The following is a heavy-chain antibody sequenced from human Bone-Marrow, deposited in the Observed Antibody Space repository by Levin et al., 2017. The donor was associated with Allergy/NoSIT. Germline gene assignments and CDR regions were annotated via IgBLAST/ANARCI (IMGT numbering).Heavy chain of an antibody. J-gene: IGHJ4*02. Sequence: GGSLRLSCAASGFSFSSYEMNWVRQAPGKGLEWVSYISDSGTTIYYADSVKGRFTISRDNAKNSLFLQLSSLRADDTAVYYCARDSGYCTATTCHHFDYWGQGTLVTVSS. V-gene: IGHV3-48*03. CDR1: GFSFSSYE. CDR3: ARDSGYCTATTCHHFDY. CDR2: ISDSGTTI. D-gene: IGHD2-8*02.